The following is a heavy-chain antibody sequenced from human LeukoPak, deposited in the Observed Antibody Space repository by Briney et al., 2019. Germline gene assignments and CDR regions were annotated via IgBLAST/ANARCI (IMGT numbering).Heavy chain of an antibody. Sequence: SETLSLTCAVYGGSFRGYYWSWIRQPPGKGLEWIGEINHSGTTNYNPSLKSRVTISIDTSKNQFSLKPSSVTAADTAVYYCARGPAAVTQDYWGQGTLVTVSS. CDR2: INHSGTT. V-gene: IGHV4-34*01. CDR3: ARGPAAVTQDY. CDR1: GGSFRGYY. D-gene: IGHD4-17*01. J-gene: IGHJ4*02.